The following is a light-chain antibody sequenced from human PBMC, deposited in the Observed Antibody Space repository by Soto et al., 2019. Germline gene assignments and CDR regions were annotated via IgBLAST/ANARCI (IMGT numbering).Light chain of an antibody. CDR2: WAS. CDR3: QQYYSTPYT. Sequence: DFMMTQTPDSLAVSLGERATINCKSSPSVLSSSNNKNYLAWYQQKPGQPPKLLIYWASTRDSGVPDRFSGSGSGTDFTLTISSLQAEDVAVYYCQQYYSTPYTFGQGTKLEIK. CDR1: PSVLSSSNNKNY. V-gene: IGKV4-1*01. J-gene: IGKJ2*01.